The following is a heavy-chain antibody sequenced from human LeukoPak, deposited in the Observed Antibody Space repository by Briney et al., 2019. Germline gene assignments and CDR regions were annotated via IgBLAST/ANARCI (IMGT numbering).Heavy chain of an antibody. D-gene: IGHD1-26*01. CDR3: ASGFNSGPIADY. CDR1: GFTFSDYY. Sequence: GGSLRLSCAASGFTFSDYYMSWIRQAPGKGLEWVSYISSSGSTMYYADPVKGRFTISRDNAKNSLYLQMNSLRAEDTAVYYCASGFNSGPIADYWGQGTLVTVSS. CDR2: ISSSGSTM. J-gene: IGHJ4*02. V-gene: IGHV3-11*04.